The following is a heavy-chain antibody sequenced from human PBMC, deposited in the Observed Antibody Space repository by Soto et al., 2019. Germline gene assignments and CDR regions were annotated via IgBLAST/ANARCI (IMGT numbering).Heavy chain of an antibody. J-gene: IGHJ4*02. V-gene: IGHV3-53*02. CDR2: VYSDGAT. CDR1: GFSVSRNY. Sequence: QLVETGGGLIQPGTSLTLSCAASGFSVSRNYMTWVRQAPGKGLEWVSFVYSDGATFYADSVKGRFILSRDDSQNTMYLQMNNLRAEDTAVYYCARVPGRLWGRGTLVTVAS. CDR3: ARVPGRL. D-gene: IGHD3-10*01.